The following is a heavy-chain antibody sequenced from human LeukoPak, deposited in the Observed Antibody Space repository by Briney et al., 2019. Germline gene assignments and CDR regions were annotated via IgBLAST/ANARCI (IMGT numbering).Heavy chain of an antibody. Sequence: SETLSLTCTVSGGSISSSSYYWGWIRQPPGKGLEWIGSIYYSGSTYYNPSLKSRVTISVDTSKNQFSLKLSSVTAADTAVYYCARETYYDILTGYPLDYWGQRTLVTVSS. V-gene: IGHV4-39*07. J-gene: IGHJ4*02. CDR2: IYYSGST. D-gene: IGHD3-9*01. CDR3: ARETYYDILTGYPLDY. CDR1: GGSISSSSYY.